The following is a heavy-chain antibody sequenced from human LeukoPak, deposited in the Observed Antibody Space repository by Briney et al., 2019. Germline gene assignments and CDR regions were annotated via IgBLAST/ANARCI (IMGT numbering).Heavy chain of an antibody. CDR1: GYTFTSYG. V-gene: IGHV1-18*01. Sequence: ASVKVSCKASGYTFTSYGISWVRQAPGQGLEWMGWISAYNGNTNYAQKLQGRVTMTTDTSTSTAYMELRSLRSDDTAVYYCARVQQQLVPLTYYYDSSGYEHFDYWGQGTLVTVSS. CDR3: ARVQQQLVPLTYYYDSSGYEHFDY. CDR2: ISAYNGNT. J-gene: IGHJ4*02. D-gene: IGHD3-22*01.